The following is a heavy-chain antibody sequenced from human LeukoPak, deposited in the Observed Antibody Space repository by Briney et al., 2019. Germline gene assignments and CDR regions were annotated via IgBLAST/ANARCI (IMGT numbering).Heavy chain of an antibody. CDR1: GFTFSTYA. CDR3: VKASSSSPQYNWFDA. CDR2: VSGTGGRT. Sequence: GGSLRLSCAASGFTFSTYAMSWVRQAPGKGLEWVSVVSGTGGRTYYADSVKGRFTTSRDNSKNTLYLQMSSLRAEDTALYYCVKASSSSPQYNWFDAWGQGTLVTVSS. J-gene: IGHJ5*02. V-gene: IGHV3-23*01. D-gene: IGHD6-6*01.